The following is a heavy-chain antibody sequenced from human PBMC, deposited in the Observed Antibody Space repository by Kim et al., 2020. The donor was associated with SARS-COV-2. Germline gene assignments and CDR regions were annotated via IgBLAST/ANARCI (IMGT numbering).Heavy chain of an antibody. V-gene: IGHV1-69*13. CDR1: GGTFSSYA. J-gene: IGHJ5*02. CDR2: IIPIFGTA. D-gene: IGHD3-22*01. Sequence: SVKVSCKASGGTFSSYAISWVRQAPGQGLEWMGGIIPIFGTANYAQKFQGRVTITADESTSTAYMELSSLRSEDTAVYYCARGDSSGYYSNWFDPWGQGTLVTVSS. CDR3: ARGDSSGYYSNWFDP.